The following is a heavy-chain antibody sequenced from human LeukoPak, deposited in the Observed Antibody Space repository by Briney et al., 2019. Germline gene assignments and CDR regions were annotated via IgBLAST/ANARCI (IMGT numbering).Heavy chain of an antibody. CDR1: GFTFSSYA. Sequence: GGSLRPSCAASGFTFSSYAMSWVRQAPGKGLEWVSAISGSGGSTYYADSVKGRFTISRDNSKNTLYLQMNSLRAEDTAVYYCAKDLKYNWNYYFDYWGQGTLVTVSS. V-gene: IGHV3-23*01. D-gene: IGHD1-7*01. CDR3: AKDLKYNWNYYFDY. CDR2: ISGSGGST. J-gene: IGHJ4*02.